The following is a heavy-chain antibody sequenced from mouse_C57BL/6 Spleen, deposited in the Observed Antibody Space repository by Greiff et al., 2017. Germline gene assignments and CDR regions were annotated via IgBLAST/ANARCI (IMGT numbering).Heavy chain of an antibody. V-gene: IGHV1-18*01. CDR1: GYTFTDYN. CDR2: INPNNGGT. J-gene: IGHJ3*01. Sequence: EVKLMESGPELVKPGASVKIPCKASGYTFTDYNMDWVKQSHGKSLEWIGDINPNNGGTIYNQKFKGKATLTVDKSSSTAYMELRSLTSEDTAVYYCARKEGGFAYWGQGTLVTVAA. CDR3: ARKEGGFAY.